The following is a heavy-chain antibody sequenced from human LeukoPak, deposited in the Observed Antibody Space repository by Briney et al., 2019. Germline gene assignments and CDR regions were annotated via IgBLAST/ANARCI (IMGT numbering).Heavy chain of an antibody. CDR3: D. D-gene: IGHD5-12*01. CDR2: ISSRSTYI. CDR1: GVTFSSYS. Sequence: PGGSLRLSCAASGVTFSSYSMNWVRQAPGKGLEWVSSISSRSTYIYYADSVRGRFTISRDDSKNTLYLQMYYCAKDGAWLRFDDWGQGILVTVSS. J-gene: IGHJ4*02. V-gene: IGHV3-21*01.